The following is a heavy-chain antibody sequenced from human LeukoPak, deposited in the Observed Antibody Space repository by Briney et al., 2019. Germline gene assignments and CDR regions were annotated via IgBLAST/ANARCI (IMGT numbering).Heavy chain of an antibody. D-gene: IGHD3-10*01. CDR3: ARDPDPITMVRGGYMDV. V-gene: IGHV3-15*01. Sequence: GGSLRLSCAASGFTFSNAWMSWVRQAPGKGLEWVGRIKSKTDGGTTDYAAPVKGRFTISRDDSKNTLYLQMNSLKTEDTAVYYCARDPDPITMVRGGYMDVWGKGTTVTVSS. J-gene: IGHJ6*03. CDR1: GFTFSNAW. CDR2: IKSKTDGGTT.